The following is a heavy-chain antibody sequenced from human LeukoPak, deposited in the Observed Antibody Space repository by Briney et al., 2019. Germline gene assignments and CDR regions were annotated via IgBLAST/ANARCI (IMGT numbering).Heavy chain of an antibody. V-gene: IGHV4-34*01. Sequence: SETLSLTCAVYGGSFSGYYWSWIRQPPGKGLEWIGEINHSGSPIYSPSLRSRLTISVDTSKNQFSVTLTSGTVADTAVYYCARGPHQHWPLGQFWGQGSLVTVSS. CDR3: ARGPHQHWPLGQF. CDR2: INHSGSP. D-gene: IGHD2-2*01. CDR1: GGSFSGYY. J-gene: IGHJ4*02.